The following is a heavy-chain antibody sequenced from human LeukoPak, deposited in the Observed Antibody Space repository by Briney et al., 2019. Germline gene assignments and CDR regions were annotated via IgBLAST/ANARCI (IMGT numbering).Heavy chain of an antibody. V-gene: IGHV4-4*07. CDR3: ARGNYDSTGYYYMGDTLDI. D-gene: IGHD3-22*01. CDR1: GGSITNYY. CDR2: IYISGST. Sequence: SETLSLTCTVFGGSITNYYWNWIRQPAGKGLEWIGHIYISGSTNYNPSLKSRVTMSVDTSKNQFSLKVNSVTAADTAVYYCARGNYDSTGYYYMGDTLDIWGQGTMVTVSS. J-gene: IGHJ3*02.